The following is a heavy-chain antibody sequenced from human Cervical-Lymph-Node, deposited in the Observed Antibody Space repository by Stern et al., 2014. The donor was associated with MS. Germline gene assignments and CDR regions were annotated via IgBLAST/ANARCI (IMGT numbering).Heavy chain of an antibody. J-gene: IGHJ4*02. CDR2: VYPEDSDI. V-gene: IGHV5-51*01. CDR3: ARPCIGIVAYYFGS. Sequence: EVQLVESGPEVKKPGESLKISCQGSGYRIPNYWIAWVRQMPGKGLEWMGIVYPEDSDITSGPSFQGQVTISADKSTNPAYLHWSSLKASDTAMSYCARPCIGIVAYYFGSWGQGTQVTVSS. CDR1: GYRIPNYW. D-gene: IGHD2/OR15-2a*01.